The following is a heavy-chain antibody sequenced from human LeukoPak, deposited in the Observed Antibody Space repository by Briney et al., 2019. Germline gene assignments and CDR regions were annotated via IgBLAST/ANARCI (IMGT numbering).Heavy chain of an antibody. CDR2: IYYSGST. J-gene: IGHJ4*02. CDR1: GGSISSYY. D-gene: IGHD4-17*01. CDR3: ARGAYGDYFFDY. Sequence: PSETLSLTCTVSGGSISSYYWSWLRQPPGKALEWIGYIYYSGSTKYNPSLKSRVTILVDTSKNQFSLKLSSVTAADTAVYYCARGAYGDYFFDYWGQGTLVTVSS. V-gene: IGHV4-59*01.